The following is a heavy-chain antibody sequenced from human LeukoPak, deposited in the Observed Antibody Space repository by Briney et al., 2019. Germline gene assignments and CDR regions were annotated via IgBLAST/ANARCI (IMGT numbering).Heavy chain of an antibody. Sequence: SETLSLTCAVYGGSFSGYYWSWIRQPPGKGLEWIGEINHSGSTNYNPSLKSRVTISVDTSKNRFSLKLSSVTAADTAVYYCARGSRMSSWYWGQGTLVTVSS. V-gene: IGHV4-34*01. CDR3: ARGSRMSSWY. CDR1: GGSFSGYY. CDR2: INHSGST. J-gene: IGHJ4*02. D-gene: IGHD6-13*01.